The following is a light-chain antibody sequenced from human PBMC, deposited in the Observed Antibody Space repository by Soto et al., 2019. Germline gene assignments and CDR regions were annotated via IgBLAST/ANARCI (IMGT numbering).Light chain of an antibody. CDR2: GAS. CDR3: QQTYTTPEIT. J-gene: IGKJ5*01. Sequence: DIQRTQSPSYLSASVGDRVNIMCRASQSISIYLNWYQLKPGKAPNLLRYGASYLKSGVPTRFSGSGSGTDFTLTISSLQPQDFAIYYCQQTYTTPEITFGQGTRLEIK. CDR1: QSISIY. V-gene: IGKV1-39*01.